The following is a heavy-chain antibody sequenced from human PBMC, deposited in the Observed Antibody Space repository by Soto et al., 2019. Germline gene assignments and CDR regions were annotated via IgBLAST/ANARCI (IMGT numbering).Heavy chain of an antibody. CDR1: GFTFSSYA. D-gene: IGHD3-10*01. J-gene: IGHJ6*02. Sequence: GGSLRLSCSASGFTFSSYAMHWVRQAPGKGLEWVAVISYDGSNKYYADSVKGRFTISRDNSKNTLYLQMNSLRAEDTAVYYCARGVSEYYYGMDVWGQGTTVTVSS. CDR3: ARGVSEYYYGMDV. V-gene: IGHV3-30-3*01. CDR2: ISYDGSNK.